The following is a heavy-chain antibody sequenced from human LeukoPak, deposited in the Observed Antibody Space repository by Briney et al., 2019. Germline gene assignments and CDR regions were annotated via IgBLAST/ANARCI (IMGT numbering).Heavy chain of an antibody. Sequence: GGSLRLSCAASGFTFSSYWMSWVRQAPGKGLEWVANIKQDGSEKYYVDSVKGRFTISRDNAKNSLYLQMKSLRAEDMAVYYCARREAAGNYYFDYWGQGTLVTVSS. CDR3: ARREAAGNYYFDY. CDR1: GFTFSSYW. V-gene: IGHV3-7*01. CDR2: IKQDGSEK. D-gene: IGHD6-13*01. J-gene: IGHJ4*02.